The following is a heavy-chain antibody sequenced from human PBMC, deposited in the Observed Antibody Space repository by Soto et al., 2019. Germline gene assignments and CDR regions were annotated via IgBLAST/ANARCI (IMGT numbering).Heavy chain of an antibody. CDR3: ARDLGGWTDY. J-gene: IGHJ4*02. Sequence: QVQLVQSGAEVKKPGASVKVSCKASGYTFTSYAMQWVRHAPGQRLEWMGWINAGNGNTKYSQKFQGRVTITSDTSASTDYMELSSLRSEDTAVYYCARDLGGWTDYWGQGTLVTVSS. V-gene: IGHV1-3*01. D-gene: IGHD6-19*01. CDR2: INAGNGNT. CDR1: GYTFTSYA.